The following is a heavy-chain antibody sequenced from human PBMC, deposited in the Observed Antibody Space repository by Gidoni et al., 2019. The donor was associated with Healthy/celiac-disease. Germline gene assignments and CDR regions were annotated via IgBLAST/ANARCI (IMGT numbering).Heavy chain of an antibody. CDR1: GYTFTGYY. CDR2: INPNSGGT. CDR3: ARDFFDSSSYRNCFDP. Sequence: QVQLVQSGAEVKTPGASVKVSCKASGYTFTGYYVHWVRQAPGEGLEWMGWINPNSGGTSYAQKFQGRVTVTTDTSISTAYMELSRLTSDDTAVYYCARDFFDSSSYRNCFDPWGQGTLVTVSS. J-gene: IGHJ5*02. V-gene: IGHV1-2*02. D-gene: IGHD3-22*01.